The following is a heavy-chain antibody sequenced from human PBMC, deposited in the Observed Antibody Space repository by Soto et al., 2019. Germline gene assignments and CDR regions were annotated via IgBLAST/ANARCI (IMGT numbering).Heavy chain of an antibody. J-gene: IGHJ4*02. CDR2: ISASGGTT. CDR1: GFTLSSHA. Sequence: PGRSLRRSXSAAGFTLSSHAMSWVRQAPEKGLEWVSAISASGGTTYYADSVKGRFTISRDNSKNTLYLQMNRLRAEDTAIYYCAKDPPVPAVTPDFDYWGQGILVTVSS. V-gene: IGHV3-23*01. D-gene: IGHD2-2*01. CDR3: AKDPPVPAVTPDFDY.